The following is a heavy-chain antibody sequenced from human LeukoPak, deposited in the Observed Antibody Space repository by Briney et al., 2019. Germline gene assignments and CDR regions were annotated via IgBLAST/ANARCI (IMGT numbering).Heavy chain of an antibody. Sequence: PGGSLRLSCAASGFTFSTYAMSWVRQGPGKGLEWVSVISGSGGSTYYADSVKGRFTISRDNSKNTLYLQMNSLRAEDTAVYYCAKDLRLDYFDYWGQGTLVTVSS. CDR3: AKDLRLDYFDY. J-gene: IGHJ4*02. D-gene: IGHD4-11*01. V-gene: IGHV3-23*01. CDR1: GFTFSTYA. CDR2: ISGSGGST.